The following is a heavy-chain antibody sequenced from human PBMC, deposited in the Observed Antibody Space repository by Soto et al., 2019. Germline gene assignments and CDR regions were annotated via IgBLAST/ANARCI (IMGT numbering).Heavy chain of an antibody. CDR1: VFTFTSSA. Sequence: PRASVKVSCEASVFTFTSSAVQWVRQARGQRLEWIGWIVVGSGNTNYAQKFQERVTITRDMSTSTDYMELSSLRYEDTAVYYCAQDRPGSSWLGGYWYYYGIDVLGQGTTVTFCS. CDR3: AQDRPGSSWLGGYWYYYGIDV. CDR2: IVVGSGNT. D-gene: IGHD6-13*01. J-gene: IGHJ6*02. V-gene: IGHV1-58*01.